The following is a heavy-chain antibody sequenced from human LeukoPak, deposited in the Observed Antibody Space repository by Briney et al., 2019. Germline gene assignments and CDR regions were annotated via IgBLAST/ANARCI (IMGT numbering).Heavy chain of an antibody. CDR2: INHSGST. CDR3: ARSPAGAVAGPCFDY. D-gene: IGHD6-19*01. V-gene: IGHV4-34*01. CDR1: GGSFSGYY. J-gene: IGHJ4*02. Sequence: SETLSLTCAVYGGSFSGYYRSWIRQPPGKGLEWIGEINHSGSTNYNPSLKSRVTISVDTSKNQFSLKLSSVTAADTAVYYCARSPAGAVAGPCFDYWGQGTLVTVSS.